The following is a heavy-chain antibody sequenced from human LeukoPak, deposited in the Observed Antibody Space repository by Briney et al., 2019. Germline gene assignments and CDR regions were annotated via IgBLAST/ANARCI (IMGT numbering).Heavy chain of an antibody. CDR1: GYTFTSYY. V-gene: IGHV1-46*01. Sequence: ASVTVSCKASGYTFTSYYMHWVRQAPGEGLEGMGIINPSGGSTSYAQKFQGRVSITRDTSQSKVYMELSSLRSEDTAVYYCARDALAGAYCGGDCYNYYYYGMDVWGQGTTVTVSS. J-gene: IGHJ6*02. D-gene: IGHD2-21*02. CDR3: ARDALAGAYCGGDCYNYYYYGMDV. CDR2: INPSGGST.